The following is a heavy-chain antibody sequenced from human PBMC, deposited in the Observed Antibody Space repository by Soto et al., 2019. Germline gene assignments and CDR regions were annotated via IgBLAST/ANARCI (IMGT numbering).Heavy chain of an antibody. D-gene: IGHD2-15*01. Sequence: SVKVSCKASGGTFSSYAISWVREAPGQGLEWMEGIIPIFGTANYAQKFQGRVTITADKSTSTAYMELSSLRSEDTAVYYCARLDGYCSGGSCPTEFDYWGQGTLVTVSS. CDR3: ARLDGYCSGGSCPTEFDY. J-gene: IGHJ4*02. CDR2: IIPIFGTA. V-gene: IGHV1-69*06. CDR1: GGTFSSYA.